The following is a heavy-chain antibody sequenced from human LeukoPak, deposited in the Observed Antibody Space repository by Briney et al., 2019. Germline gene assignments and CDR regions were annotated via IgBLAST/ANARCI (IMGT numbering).Heavy chain of an antibody. D-gene: IGHD2-2*01. CDR1: GRSISSGSYY. Sequence: PSQTLSLTCSVSGRSISSGSYYWSSIRQPAGKGLEWIGRRYNNWITNYNPTLKSRVTISLDTSKNQFSLKVSYVTAADTAVYYCARGDPRYQYPMDVWGQGTTVTVPS. CDR2: RYNNWIT. CDR3: ARGDPRYQYPMDV. J-gene: IGHJ6*02. V-gene: IGHV4-61*02.